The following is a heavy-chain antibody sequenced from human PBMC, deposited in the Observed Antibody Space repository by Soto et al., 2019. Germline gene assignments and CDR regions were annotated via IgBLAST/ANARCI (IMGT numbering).Heavy chain of an antibody. CDR1: GGTFSSYA. CDR2: IIPIFGTA. V-gene: IGHV1-69*12. J-gene: IGHJ6*02. CDR3: ARDYSSGYDSYYYYGMDV. D-gene: IGHD3-22*01. Sequence: QVQLVQSGAEVKKPGSSVKVSCKASGGTFSSYAISWVRQAPGQGLEWMGGIIPIFGTANYAQKFQGRVTITADESTSTAYMELSSLRSEDTAVYYCARDYSSGYDSYYYYGMDVWGQGTTVTVSS.